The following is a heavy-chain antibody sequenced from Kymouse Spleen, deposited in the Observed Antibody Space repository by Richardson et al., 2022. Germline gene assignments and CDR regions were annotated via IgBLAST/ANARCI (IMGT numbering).Heavy chain of an antibody. V-gene: IGHV3-33*01. J-gene: IGHJ4*02. CDR1: GFTFSSYG. CDR2: IWYDGSNK. D-gene: IGHD2-21*02. Sequence: QVQLVESGGGVVQPGRSLRLSCAASGFTFSSYGMHWVRQAPGKGLEWVAVIWYDGSNKYYADSVKGRFTISRDNSKNTLYLQMNSLRAEDTAVYYCARSVVTAIPFDYWGQGTLVTVSS. CDR3: ARSVVTAIPFDY.